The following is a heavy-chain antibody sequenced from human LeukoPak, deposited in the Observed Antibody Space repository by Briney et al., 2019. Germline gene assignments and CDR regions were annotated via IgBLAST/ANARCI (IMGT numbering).Heavy chain of an antibody. Sequence: GGSPRLSCAASGFTFSSYAMSWVRQAPGKGLEWVSAISGSGGSTYYADSVKGRFTISRDNSKNTLYLQMNSLRAEDTAVYYCAKGSLKLRLGELSLPSPDYWGQGTLVTVSS. CDR2: ISGSGGST. CDR1: GFTFSSYA. J-gene: IGHJ4*02. V-gene: IGHV3-23*01. CDR3: AKGSLKLRLGELSLPSPDY. D-gene: IGHD3-16*02.